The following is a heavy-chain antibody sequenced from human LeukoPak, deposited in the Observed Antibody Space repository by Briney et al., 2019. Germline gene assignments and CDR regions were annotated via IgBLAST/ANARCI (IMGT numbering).Heavy chain of an antibody. CDR2: ISGSGGST. Sequence: QSGGSLRLSCAASGFTFSSYAMSWVRQAPGKGLEWVSAISGSGGSTYYADSVKGRFTISRDNSKNTLYLQMNSLRAEDTAVYYCAKARCRSGSYSRTFFDYWGQGTLVTVSS. CDR1: GFTFSSYA. J-gene: IGHJ4*02. D-gene: IGHD3-10*01. V-gene: IGHV3-23*01. CDR3: AKARCRSGSYSRTFFDY.